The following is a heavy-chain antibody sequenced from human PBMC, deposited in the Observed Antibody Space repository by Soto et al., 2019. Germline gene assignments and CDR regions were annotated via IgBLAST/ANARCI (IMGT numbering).Heavy chain of an antibody. Sequence: SVKVSFKASGGTFISYAISWVRQAPGQGLEWMGGIIPIFGTANYAQKFQGRVTITADESTSTAYMELSSLRSEDTAVYYCARAITIFGVVNYYYGMDVWGQGTTVTVSS. D-gene: IGHD3-3*01. CDR3: ARAITIFGVVNYYYGMDV. J-gene: IGHJ6*02. V-gene: IGHV1-69*13. CDR1: GGTFISYA. CDR2: IIPIFGTA.